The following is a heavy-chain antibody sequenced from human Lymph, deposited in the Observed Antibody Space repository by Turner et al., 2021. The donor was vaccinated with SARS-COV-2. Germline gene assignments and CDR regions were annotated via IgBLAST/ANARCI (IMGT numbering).Heavy chain of an antibody. J-gene: IGHJ6*02. V-gene: IGHV3-33*01. CDR3: AREGDALAGGMDV. CDR2: IWDDGSNK. CDR1: GFTLSSHG. Sequence: QVQLVESGGGVVQPGRSLRISCAASGFTLSSHGTHWVRKAPGKGLEWVAVIWDDGSNKYYADTVKGRFAIPRDNSKNTLYLQMNSLRAEDTAVYYCAREGDALAGGMDVWGQGTTVTVSS. D-gene: IGHD2-15*01.